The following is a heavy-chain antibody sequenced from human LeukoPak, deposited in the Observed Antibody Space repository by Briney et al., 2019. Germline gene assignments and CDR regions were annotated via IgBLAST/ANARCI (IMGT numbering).Heavy chain of an antibody. Sequence: SETLSLTCTVSGGSISSSSYYWGWIRQPPGKGLEWIGSIYYSGSTYYNPSLKSRVTISVDTSKNQFSLKLSSVTAADTALYYCAKGGWLDDLGQGALVTVSS. V-gene: IGHV4-39*07. CDR1: GGSISSSSYY. J-gene: IGHJ4*02. CDR2: IYYSGST. CDR3: AKGGWLDD. D-gene: IGHD6-19*01.